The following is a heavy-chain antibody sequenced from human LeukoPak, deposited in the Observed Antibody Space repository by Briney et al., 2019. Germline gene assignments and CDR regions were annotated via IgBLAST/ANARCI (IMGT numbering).Heavy chain of an antibody. J-gene: IGHJ3*02. CDR2: IWYDGSNK. CDR3: ARSTRTVAATGAFDI. V-gene: IGHV3-33*08. Sequence: GGSLRLSCAASGFTFSSYSMNWVRQAPGKGLEWVAVIWYDGSNKYYADSVKGRFTISRDNSKNTLYLQMNSLRAEDTAVYYCARSTRTVAATGAFDIWGQGTMVTVSS. CDR1: GFTFSSYS. D-gene: IGHD4-23*01.